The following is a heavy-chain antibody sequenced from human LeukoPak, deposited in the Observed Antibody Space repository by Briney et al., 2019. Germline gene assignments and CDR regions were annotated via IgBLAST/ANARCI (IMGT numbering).Heavy chain of an antibody. CDR3: ARRPDGYNSLDY. CDR1: GYTFTGYF. V-gene: IGHV1-2*02. J-gene: IGHJ4*02. Sequence: ASVKVSCKASGYTFTGYFMHWVRQAPGQGLEWMGWINPNSGGTNYAQNFQDRVTMTRDTSISTAYMELRRPRSDDTAVYYCARRPDGYNSLDYWGQGTPVTVSS. D-gene: IGHD5-24*01. CDR2: INPNSGGT.